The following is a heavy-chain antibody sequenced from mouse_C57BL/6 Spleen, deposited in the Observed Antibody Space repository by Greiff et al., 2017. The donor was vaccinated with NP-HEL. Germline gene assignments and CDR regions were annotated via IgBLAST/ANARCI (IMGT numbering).Heavy chain of an antibody. Sequence: QVHVKQSGPGLVQPSQSLSITCTVSGFSLTSYGVHWVRQPPGKGLEWLGVIWSGGSTDYNAAFISRLSISKDNSKSQVFFKMNSLQADDTAIYYCAKRDYGNYGFAYWGQGTLVTVSA. D-gene: IGHD2-1*01. CDR1: GFSLTSYG. V-gene: IGHV2-4*01. J-gene: IGHJ3*01. CDR2: IWSGGST. CDR3: AKRDYGNYGFAY.